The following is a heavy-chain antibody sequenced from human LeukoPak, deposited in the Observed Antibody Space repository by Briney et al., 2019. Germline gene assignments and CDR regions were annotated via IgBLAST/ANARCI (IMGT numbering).Heavy chain of an antibody. CDR1: GYTFTSYG. V-gene: IGHV1-8*03. J-gene: IGHJ5*02. Sequence: ASVKVSCKASGYTFTSYGISWVRQATGQGLEWMGWMNPNSGNTGYAQKFQGRVTITSNTSISTAYMELSSLRSEDTAVYYCARGGVARWFDPWGQGTLVTVSS. CDR2: MNPNSGNT. CDR3: ARGGVARWFDP. D-gene: IGHD3-3*01.